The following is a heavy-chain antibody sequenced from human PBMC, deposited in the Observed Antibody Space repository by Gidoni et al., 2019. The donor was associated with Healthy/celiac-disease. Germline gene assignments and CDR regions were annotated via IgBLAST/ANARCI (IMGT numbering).Heavy chain of an antibody. CDR3: ARRNSWTEFDY. CDR2: IYYSGST. Sequence: QLELQESGPGLVKPSETLSLTCTVSGGSISSSSYYWGWIRQPPGKGLEWIGSIYYSGSTYYNPSLKSRVTISVDTSKNQFSLKLSSVTAADTAVYYCARRNSWTEFDYWGQGTLVTVSS. D-gene: IGHD1-20*01. J-gene: IGHJ4*02. CDR1: GGSISSSSYY. V-gene: IGHV4-39*01.